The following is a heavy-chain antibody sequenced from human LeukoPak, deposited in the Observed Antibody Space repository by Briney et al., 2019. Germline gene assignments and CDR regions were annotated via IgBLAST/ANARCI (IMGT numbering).Heavy chain of an antibody. D-gene: IGHD3-10*01. CDR2: TYYRSKWYN. CDR1: GDSVSSNSAA. CDR3: ARESVVRGVIIKVLRSGWFDP. J-gene: IGHJ5*02. Sequence: SQTLSLTCAISGDSVSSNSAAWNWIRQSPSRGLEWLGGTYYRSKWYNDYAVSVKSRITINPDTSKNQFSLRLNSVTPEDTAVYDCARESVVRGVIIKVLRSGWFDPWGQGTLVTVSS. V-gene: IGHV6-1*01.